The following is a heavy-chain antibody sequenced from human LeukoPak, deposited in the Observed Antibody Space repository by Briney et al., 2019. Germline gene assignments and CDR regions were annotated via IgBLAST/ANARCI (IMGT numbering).Heavy chain of an antibody. V-gene: IGHV3-30*18. Sequence: GGSLRLSCAASGFTFSSYGMHWVRQAPGKGLEWVALISYDGSIKYYADSVKGRFTISRDNSKNTLYLQMNSLRAEDTAVYYCANTYYYGSGSLDYWGQGTLVTVSS. D-gene: IGHD3-10*01. J-gene: IGHJ4*02. CDR2: ISYDGSIK. CDR3: ANTYYYGSGSLDY. CDR1: GFTFSSYG.